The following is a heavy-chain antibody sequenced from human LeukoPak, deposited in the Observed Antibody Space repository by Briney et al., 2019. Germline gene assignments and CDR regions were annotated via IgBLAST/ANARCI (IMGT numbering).Heavy chain of an antibody. D-gene: IGHD4-17*01. V-gene: IGHV3-23*01. CDR2: ISGSGGST. Sequence: GSLRLSCSASGFTFSSYAMSWVRQAPGTGLEWVSAISGSGGSTYYADSVKGRFTISRDNSKKTLYLQMNSLRAEDTAVYYCAKGPGPYGDYYFDCWGQGTLGTVSS. CDR3: AKGPGPYGDYYFDC. J-gene: IGHJ4*02. CDR1: GFTFSSYA.